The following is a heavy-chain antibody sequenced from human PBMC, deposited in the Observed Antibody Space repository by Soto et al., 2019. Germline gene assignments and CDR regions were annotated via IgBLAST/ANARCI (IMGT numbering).Heavy chain of an antibody. CDR2: ISYDGSNR. CDR3: ARENLRYYDFWSGSWFDP. D-gene: IGHD3-3*01. Sequence: PWGSLRLSCAASGFTFSSYAMHWVRKAPGKGLEWVAVISYDGSNRYYADSVKGRFTISRDNSKNTLYLQMNSLRAEDTAVYYCARENLRYYDFWSGSWFDPWGQGTLVTVSS. CDR1: GFTFSSYA. J-gene: IGHJ5*02. V-gene: IGHV3-30-3*01.